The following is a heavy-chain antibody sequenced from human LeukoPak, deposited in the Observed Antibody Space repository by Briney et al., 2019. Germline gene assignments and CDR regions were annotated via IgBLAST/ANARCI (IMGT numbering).Heavy chain of an antibody. J-gene: IGHJ4*02. CDR2: IKQDRSEK. Sequence: GGSLRLSCAASGFTFTNYWMSWVRQAPGKGLELVANIKQDRSEKYYVDSVKGRFTISRDNAKNSLYLQMNSLRAEDTAVYYCANGAQQLSDYWGQGTLVTVSS. D-gene: IGHD6-13*01. CDR3: ANGAQQLSDY. V-gene: IGHV3-7*01. CDR1: GFTFTNYW.